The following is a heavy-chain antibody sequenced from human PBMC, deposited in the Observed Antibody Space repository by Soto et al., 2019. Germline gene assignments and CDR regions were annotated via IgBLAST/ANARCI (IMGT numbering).Heavy chain of an antibody. J-gene: IGHJ6*03. Sequence: EVQLVESGGGLVQPGGSLRLSCAASGFTFSSYWMSWVRQAPGKGLEWVANIKQDGSEKYYVDSVKGRFTISRDNAKNSLYLQMNSLRAEDTAVYYCARDGDPRHYYYYYYMDVWGKGTTVTVSS. CDR1: GFTFSSYW. V-gene: IGHV3-7*01. D-gene: IGHD7-27*01. CDR2: IKQDGSEK. CDR3: ARDGDPRHYYYYYYMDV.